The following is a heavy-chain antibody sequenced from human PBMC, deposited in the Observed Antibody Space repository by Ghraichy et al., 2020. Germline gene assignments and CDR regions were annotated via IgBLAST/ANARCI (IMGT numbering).Heavy chain of an antibody. D-gene: IGHD6-19*01. J-gene: IGHJ4*02. Sequence: GGSLRLSCAASGFTFSSYGIHWVRQAPGKGLEWVSVIECDGSNKYYADSVKGRFTISRDDSKNTMYLQMSSLRVEDTAVNYRAQKDSRGWLGDDWGQGTRVTVSS. CDR1: GFTFSSYG. V-gene: IGHV3-30*18. CDR2: IECDGSNK. CDR3: AQKDSRGWLGDD.